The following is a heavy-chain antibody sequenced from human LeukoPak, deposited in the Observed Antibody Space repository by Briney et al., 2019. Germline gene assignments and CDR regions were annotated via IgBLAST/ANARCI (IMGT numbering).Heavy chain of an antibody. CDR1: GGSVNNYY. CDR2: IYRGST. Sequence: SETLSLTCTVSGGSVNNYYWSWIRQPPGKGLDWIGYIYRGSTKYNPSLKSRGTISMDTSQNQISLKLISVTAADTAVYYCAGHAAISAAGTAPFDNWGQGTLVTVSS. V-gene: IGHV4-59*08. D-gene: IGHD6-13*01. J-gene: IGHJ4*02. CDR3: AGHAAISAAGTAPFDN.